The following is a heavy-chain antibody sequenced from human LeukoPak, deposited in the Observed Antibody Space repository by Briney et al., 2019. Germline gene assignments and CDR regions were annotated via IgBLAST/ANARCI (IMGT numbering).Heavy chain of an antibody. CDR2: INPNSGGT. J-gene: IGHJ3*02. CDR1: GYTFTGYY. V-gene: IGHV1-2*02. Sequence: GASVKVSCKASGYTFTGYYMHWVRQAPGQGLEWMGWINPNSGGTNYAQKFQGRVTMTRDTSISTAYMELSRLRSDDTAVYYCARDMSIAAADAFDIWGQGTMVTVSS. CDR3: ARDMSIAAADAFDI. D-gene: IGHD6-6*01.